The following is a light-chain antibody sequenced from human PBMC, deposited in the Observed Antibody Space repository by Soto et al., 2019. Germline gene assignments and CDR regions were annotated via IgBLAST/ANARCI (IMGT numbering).Light chain of an antibody. V-gene: IGKV3-20*01. J-gene: IGKJ2*01. Sequence: EIVLTQSPGTLSLSPGERATLSCRASQSVSSSYLAWYQQKPGQAPRLLIYDASSRATGIPDRFSGSGSGTDFTITISRLEPEDFAVSYCQPYGSSPWYTFGQGTKLEIK. CDR1: QSVSSSY. CDR3: QPYGSSPWYT. CDR2: DAS.